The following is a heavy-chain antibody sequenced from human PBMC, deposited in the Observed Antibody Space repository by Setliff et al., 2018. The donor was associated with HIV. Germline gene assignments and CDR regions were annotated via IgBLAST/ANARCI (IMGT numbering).Heavy chain of an antibody. CDR3: ARDGIDHNGSGIFDF. J-gene: IGHJ4*02. Sequence: GALRLSCAASGFTFNNYAMNWVRQAPGKGLQWVASISIRGGYIYYADSVKGRFTISRDNTRNSVYQQMDSLRAEDTAVYYCARDGIDHNGSGIFDFWGQGTLVTVSS. CDR2: ISIRGGYI. V-gene: IGHV3-21*06. CDR1: GFTFNNYA. D-gene: IGHD3-10*01.